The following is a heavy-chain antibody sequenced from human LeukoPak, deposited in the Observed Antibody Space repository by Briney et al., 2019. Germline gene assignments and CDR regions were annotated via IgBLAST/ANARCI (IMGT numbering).Heavy chain of an antibody. D-gene: IGHD5/OR15-5a*01. CDR3: ARHLGVYGHNLDY. Sequence: PGETLSLTCSVSGGSITRYYWRWIRQPTGKGLECIGYIHYSGSTNYNPSLKSRVTISVDTSKNQFSLKLSSVTAADPAVYFCARHLGVYGHNLDYWGQGILVTVSS. J-gene: IGHJ4*02. V-gene: IGHV4-59*08. CDR2: IHYSGST. CDR1: GGSITRYY.